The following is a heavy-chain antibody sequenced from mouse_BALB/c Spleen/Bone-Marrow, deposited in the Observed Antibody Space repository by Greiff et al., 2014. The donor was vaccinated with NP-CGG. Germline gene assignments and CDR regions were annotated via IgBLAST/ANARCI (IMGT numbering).Heavy chain of an antibody. CDR1: GFNINDTF. D-gene: IGHD2-3*01. V-gene: IGHV14-3*02. Sequence: VQLKESXADLVKPGASVKLSCTTSGFNINDTFMPWVKQRPEQGLEWIGRIDPASGNTKYDPKFQGKATITADTSSNKVSLQLSGLTSEDTAVYYCAHDAPFTYWGQGTLVTVSA. CDR2: IDPASGNT. CDR3: AHDAPFTY. J-gene: IGHJ3*01.